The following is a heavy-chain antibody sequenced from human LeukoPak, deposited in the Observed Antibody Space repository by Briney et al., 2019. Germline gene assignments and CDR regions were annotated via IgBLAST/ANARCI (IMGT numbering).Heavy chain of an antibody. Sequence: NPGGSLRLSCAASGFTFSSYSMNWVRQAPGKGLEWVSSISSSSSYIYYADSVRGRFTISRDNAKNSLYLQMNSLRAEDTAVYYCAGSPTANYYYYMDVWGKGTTVTVSS. CDR1: GFTFSSYS. CDR2: ISSSSSYI. CDR3: AGSPTANYYYYMDV. J-gene: IGHJ6*03. V-gene: IGHV3-21*01.